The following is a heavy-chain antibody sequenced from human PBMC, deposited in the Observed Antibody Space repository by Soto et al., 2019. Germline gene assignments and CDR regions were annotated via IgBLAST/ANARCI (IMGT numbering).Heavy chain of an antibody. CDR2: IWYDGSNK. CDR1: GFTFSSYA. CDR3: AKDTDCSTTSCPLDI. V-gene: IGHV3-33*06. D-gene: IGHD2-2*01. Sequence: PGGSLRLSCXASGFTFSSYAMHWVRQAPGKGLEWVALIWYDGSNKYYADSVRGRFTISRDNSKNTLYLQMNSLRAEDTAVYYCAKDTDCSTTSCPLDIWGQGTMVTVSS. J-gene: IGHJ3*02.